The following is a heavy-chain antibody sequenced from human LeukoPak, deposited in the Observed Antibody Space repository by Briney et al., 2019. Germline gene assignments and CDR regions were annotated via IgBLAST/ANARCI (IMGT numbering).Heavy chain of an antibody. Sequence: GEYLKISCKGSGYSFTSYWIGWVRQMPGKGLEWMGIIYPGDSDTRYSPSFQGQVTISADKSISTAYLQWSSLKASDTAMYYCARRGGYCSGGSCLNWFDPWGQGTLVTVSS. CDR3: ARRGGYCSGGSCLNWFDP. J-gene: IGHJ5*02. CDR1: GYSFTSYW. D-gene: IGHD2-15*01. CDR2: IYPGDSDT. V-gene: IGHV5-51*01.